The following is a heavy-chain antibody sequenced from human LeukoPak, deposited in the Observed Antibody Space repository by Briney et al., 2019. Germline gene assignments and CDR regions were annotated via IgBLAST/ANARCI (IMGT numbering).Heavy chain of an antibody. CDR1: GFTFSSYA. J-gene: IGHJ4*02. CDR3: ARAPGSLDY. V-gene: IGHV3-23*01. Sequence: GGSLRLSCAASGFTFSSYAMSWVRQAPGKGLEWVSAISGSGGSTCYADSVKGRFTISRDDSKNTLYLQMNSLRAEDTAVYYCARAPGSLDYWGQGTLVTVSS. CDR2: ISGSGGST. D-gene: IGHD3-10*01.